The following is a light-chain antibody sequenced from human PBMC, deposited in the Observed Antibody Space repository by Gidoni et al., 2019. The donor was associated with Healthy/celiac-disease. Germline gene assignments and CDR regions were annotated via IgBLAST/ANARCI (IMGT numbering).Light chain of an antibody. Sequence: DIQFTQSPSKLSASVGDRVSLTCLASQSISSSLAWYQQKPGKAPKLLIYQASSLESGVPSRFSGSGSGTEFTLTISSLQPDDFATYYCQQYNSYSRTFGQGTKVEIK. CDR3: QQYNSYSRT. CDR2: QAS. V-gene: IGKV1-5*03. CDR1: QSISSS. J-gene: IGKJ1*01.